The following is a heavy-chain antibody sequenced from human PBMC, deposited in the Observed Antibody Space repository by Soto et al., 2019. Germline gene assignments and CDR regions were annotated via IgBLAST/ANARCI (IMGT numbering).Heavy chain of an antibody. D-gene: IGHD3-3*01. CDR2: INPATGAA. J-gene: IGHJ3*02. CDR3: ARGGGVGVAGSAAFDM. Sequence: QLHLVQSGAVVKKPGASVTVSCSASGYPVTAYYMHWVRQAPGRGLEWMGGINPATGAAKYTQTFPGRVTLTRDTSPSTVFMELSGPTSADTAVFYCARGGGVGVAGSAAFDMWGQGTLVTVSS. V-gene: IGHV1-2*02. CDR1: GYPVTAYY.